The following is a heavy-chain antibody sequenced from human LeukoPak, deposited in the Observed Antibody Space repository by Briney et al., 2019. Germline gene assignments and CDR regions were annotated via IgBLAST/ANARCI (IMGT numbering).Heavy chain of an antibody. D-gene: IGHD3-3*01. J-gene: IGHJ4*02. CDR3: ARIRSVDGFDY. V-gene: IGHV3-48*01. Sequence: GGTLRLSCAASGFTFSSYSMNWVRQAPGKGLEWVSYISSSSSTIYYADSVKGRFTISRDNAKNSLYLQMNSLRAEDTAVYYCARIRSVDGFDYWGQGTLVTVSS. CDR1: GFTFSSYS. CDR2: ISSSSSTI.